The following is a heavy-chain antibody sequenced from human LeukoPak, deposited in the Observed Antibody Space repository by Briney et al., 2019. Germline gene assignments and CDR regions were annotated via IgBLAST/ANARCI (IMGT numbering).Heavy chain of an antibody. Sequence: GESLKISCKGSGYSFTSYWIGWVRQMPGKGLEWMGIIYPGDSDTRYSPSFQGQVTISADKSISTAYLQWSSLKASDTAMYYCARRGYYGSGSYYNSGDWFDPWGQGTLVTVSS. CDR3: ARRGYYGSGSYYNSGDWFDP. CDR1: GYSFTSYW. D-gene: IGHD3-10*01. CDR2: IYPGDSDT. V-gene: IGHV5-51*01. J-gene: IGHJ5*02.